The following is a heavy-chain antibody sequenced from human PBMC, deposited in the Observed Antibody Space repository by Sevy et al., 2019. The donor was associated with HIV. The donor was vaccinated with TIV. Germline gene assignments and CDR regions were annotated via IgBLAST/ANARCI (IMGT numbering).Heavy chain of an antibody. J-gene: IGHJ4*02. Sequence: SETLSLTCTVSGGSVSSGSYYWSWIRQPPGKGLEWIGYIYYSGSTNYNPSVKSRVTISVDTSKNQFSLKLSSVTAAETAVYYCARAARDCSSSYYWLSFGYWGQGTLVTVSS. V-gene: IGHV4-61*01. CDR1: GGSVSSGSYY. CDR3: ARAARDCSSSYYWLSFGY. CDR2: IYYSGST. D-gene: IGHD3-22*01.